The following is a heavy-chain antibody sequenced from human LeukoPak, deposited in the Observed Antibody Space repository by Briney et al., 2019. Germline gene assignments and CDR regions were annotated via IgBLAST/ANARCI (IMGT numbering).Heavy chain of an antibody. Sequence: ASVKVSCKASGGTFSSYAISWVRQAPGQGLEWMGGIIPIFGTANYAQKFQGRVTITTDESTSTAYMELSSLRSEDTAVYYCARARAAHSGYDLSFDYWGQGTLVTVSS. CDR3: ARARAAHSGYDLSFDY. CDR2: IIPIFGTA. J-gene: IGHJ4*02. V-gene: IGHV1-69*05. D-gene: IGHD5-12*01. CDR1: GGTFSSYA.